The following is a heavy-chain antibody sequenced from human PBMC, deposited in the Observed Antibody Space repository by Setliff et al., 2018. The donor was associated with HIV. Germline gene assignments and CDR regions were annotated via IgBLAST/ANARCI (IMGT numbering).Heavy chain of an antibody. CDR1: DYTFTNSG. Sequence: ASVKVSCKTSDYTFTNSGIYWVRQAPGQGLEWMGWISNYNGNTNYAQKFHGRVTMTTDTSTRTAYMEMRGLTYDDTAVYYCARASGGNSVENGFDIWGQGTMVTVSS. D-gene: IGHD1-26*01. V-gene: IGHV1-18*01. CDR2: ISNYNGNT. CDR3: ARASGGNSVENGFDI. J-gene: IGHJ3*02.